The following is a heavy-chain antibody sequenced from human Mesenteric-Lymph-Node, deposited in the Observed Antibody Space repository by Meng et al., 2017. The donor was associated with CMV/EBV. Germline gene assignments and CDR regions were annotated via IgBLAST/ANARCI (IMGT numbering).Heavy chain of an antibody. V-gene: IGHV3-33*01. CDR3: ARAPYYYDSSGYLVYYLDY. CDR1: TFSGYG. J-gene: IGHJ4*02. D-gene: IGHD3-22*01. CDR2: IWYDGSNK. Sequence: TFSGYGMHWVRQAPGKGLEWVAVIWYDGSNKYYVDSVKGRFTISRDNSKNTLYLQMNSLRAEDTAVYYCARAPYYYDSSGYLVYYLDYWGQGTLVTVSS.